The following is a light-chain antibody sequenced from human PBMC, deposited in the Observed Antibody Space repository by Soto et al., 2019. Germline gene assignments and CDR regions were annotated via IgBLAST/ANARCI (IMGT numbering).Light chain of an antibody. CDR3: NSYTSSSTYV. V-gene: IGLV2-14*01. CDR1: TSDVGRYNY. Sequence: QSALTQPASVSGSPGQSITISCTGTTSDVGRYNYVSWYQQHPGKAHKLIIYDVSNRPSGVSNRFSGSKSGNTASLTISGLQAEDEADYYCNSYTSSSTYVFGTGTKGTVL. J-gene: IGLJ1*01. CDR2: DVS.